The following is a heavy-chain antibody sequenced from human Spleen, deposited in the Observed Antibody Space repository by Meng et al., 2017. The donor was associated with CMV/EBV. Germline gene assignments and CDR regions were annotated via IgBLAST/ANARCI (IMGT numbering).Heavy chain of an antibody. J-gene: IGHJ4*02. Sequence: QVQXVESGXXXVKRVGSXRLSCAXSGFPFSDYYMSWIRQAPGKGLEWVSYISSSSSYTNYADSVKGRFTISRDNAKNSLYLQMTSLRAEDTAVYYCARMDIVVVPAANAYWGQGTLVTVSS. CDR1: GFPFSDYY. CDR2: ISSSSSYT. D-gene: IGHD2-2*03. CDR3: ARMDIVVVPAANAY. V-gene: IGHV3-11*05.